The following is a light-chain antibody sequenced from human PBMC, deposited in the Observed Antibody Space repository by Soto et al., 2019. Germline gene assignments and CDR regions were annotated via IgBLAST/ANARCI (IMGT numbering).Light chain of an antibody. CDR1: SSDVGGYNY. Sequence: QSALTQPASVSGSPGQSITISCTGTSSDVGGYNYVSWYQHHPGKAPKLMIYEVSNRPSRVSNRFSGSKSGNTASLAISGLQAEDEADYYCSSYTSISTYVFGTGTKVTVL. CDR3: SSYTSISTYV. V-gene: IGLV2-14*01. CDR2: EVS. J-gene: IGLJ1*01.